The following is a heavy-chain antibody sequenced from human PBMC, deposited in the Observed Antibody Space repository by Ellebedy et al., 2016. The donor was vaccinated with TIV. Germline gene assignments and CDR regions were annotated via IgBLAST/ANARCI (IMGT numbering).Heavy chain of an antibody. CDR2: ITYDGRT. CDR1: GGYISGDH. D-gene: IGHD1-7*01. V-gene: IGHV4-59*01. Sequence: MPSETLSLTCTVSGGYISGDHWSWIRQPPGKGLAWIGYITYDGRTNYNPSLKSRLTISLDTSKNQFSLKLTSVTAADTAIYFCARDRRELELRGLDPWGQGTLVSVSS. CDR3: ARDRRELELRGLDP. J-gene: IGHJ5*02.